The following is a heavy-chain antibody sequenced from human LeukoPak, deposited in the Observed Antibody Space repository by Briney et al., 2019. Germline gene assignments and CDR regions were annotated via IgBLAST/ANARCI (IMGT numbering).Heavy chain of an antibody. V-gene: IGHV1-46*01. CDR2: INPGGGST. CDR3: AKAVCSGGSCYRAGYYYGMDV. D-gene: IGHD2-15*01. CDR1: GYTFTGYY. J-gene: IGHJ6*02. Sequence: ASVKVSCKASGYTFTGYYMHWVRQAPGQGLEWMGIINPGGGSTSYAQKFQGRVTMTRDTSTSTVYMELSSLRSEDTAVYYCAKAVCSGGSCYRAGYYYGMDVWGQGTTVTVSS.